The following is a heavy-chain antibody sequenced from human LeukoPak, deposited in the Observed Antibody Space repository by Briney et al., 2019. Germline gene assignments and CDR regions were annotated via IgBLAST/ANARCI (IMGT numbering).Heavy chain of an antibody. CDR2: IKSKNDGGAS. Sequence: PGGSLRLSCAASGFSFSDAWMSWVRQSPGQGLEWVGSIKSKNDGGASENAASVKGRFIISRDDSKNTVFLQMNSLKIEDTGLYFCSRDLTGRSWFDPWGQGTLVTVSS. CDR1: GFSFSDAW. CDR3: SRDLTGRSWFDP. J-gene: IGHJ5*02. D-gene: IGHD7-27*01. V-gene: IGHV3-15*01.